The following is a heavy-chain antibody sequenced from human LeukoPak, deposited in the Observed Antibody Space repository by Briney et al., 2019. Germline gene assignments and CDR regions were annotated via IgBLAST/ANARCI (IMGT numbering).Heavy chain of an antibody. CDR3: ARGRGSYPNYFDF. V-gene: IGHV3-21*01. CDR2: ISSSSSYI. CDR1: GFTFSSYT. J-gene: IGHJ4*02. Sequence: GGPLRLSCAASGFTFSSYTMNWVRQAPGKGLEWVSSISSSSSYIYYADSAKGRFTISRDNAKNSLYLQMNSLRAEDTAVYYCARGRGSYPNYFDFWGQGTLVTVSS. D-gene: IGHD3-16*01.